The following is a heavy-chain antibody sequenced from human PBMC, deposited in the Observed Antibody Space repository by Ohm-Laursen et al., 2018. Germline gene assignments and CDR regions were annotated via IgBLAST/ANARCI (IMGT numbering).Heavy chain of an antibody. CDR2: IYYGGTT. Sequence: SDTLSLTCSVSGDSISSYWGWIRQPPGKGLEWIGTIYYGGTTFYNPSLKSRVTISVDTSKNQFSLKLNSVIAADTAVYFCARRHTSHFFDYWGQGTLVTVSS. CDR3: ARRHTSHFFDY. D-gene: IGHD2-2*01. V-gene: IGHV4-39*01. CDR1: GDSISSY. J-gene: IGHJ4*02.